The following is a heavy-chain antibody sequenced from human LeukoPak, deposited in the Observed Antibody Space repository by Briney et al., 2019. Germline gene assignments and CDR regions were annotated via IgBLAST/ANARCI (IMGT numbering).Heavy chain of an antibody. V-gene: IGHV3-66*01. CDR2: TDSTGST. Sequence: GSLRLSCVASGILVSSNYMSWVRQAPGKGLEWVSFTDSTGSTYYADSVKGRFTISRDNSRNTLYLQMNSLRVEDTAVYYCALEWFGELFGFDYWGQGTLVTVSS. CDR1: GILVSSNY. CDR3: ALEWFGELFGFDY. J-gene: IGHJ4*02. D-gene: IGHD3-10*01.